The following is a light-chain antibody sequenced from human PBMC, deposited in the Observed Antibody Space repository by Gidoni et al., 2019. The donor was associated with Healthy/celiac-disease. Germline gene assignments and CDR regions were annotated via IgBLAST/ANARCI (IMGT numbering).Light chain of an antibody. Sequence: SYALTQPPSVSVSPGQTASITCSGDKLGDKYACWYQQKPGQSPVLVIYQDSKRPSGIPERFSGSNSGNTATLTISGTQAMDEADDYCQAWDSSTAVFGGGTKLTVL. CDR3: QAWDSSTAV. CDR2: QDS. CDR1: KLGDKY. V-gene: IGLV3-1*01. J-gene: IGLJ2*01.